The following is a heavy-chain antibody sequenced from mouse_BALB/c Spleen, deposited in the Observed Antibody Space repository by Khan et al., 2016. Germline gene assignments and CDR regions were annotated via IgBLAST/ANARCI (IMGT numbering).Heavy chain of an antibody. J-gene: IGHJ3*01. CDR2: IAPGSGST. Sequence: DLVKPGASVKLSCKASGYTFTSYWINWIKQRPGQGLEWIGRIAPGSGSTYYNEMFKGKATLTVDTSSSTAYIQLSSLSSEDSAVYFCAREGYDGPVAYWGQGTLVTVSA. CDR3: AREGYDGPVAY. D-gene: IGHD2-14*01. V-gene: IGHV1S41*01. CDR1: GYTFTSYW.